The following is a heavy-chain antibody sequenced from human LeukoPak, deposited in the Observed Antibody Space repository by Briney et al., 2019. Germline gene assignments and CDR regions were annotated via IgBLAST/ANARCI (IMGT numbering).Heavy chain of an antibody. CDR3: ARVGSSYTYYYDKVDAFDI. J-gene: IGHJ3*02. CDR2: INPNSGGT. V-gene: IGHV1-2*02. D-gene: IGHD3-22*01. Sequence: ASVKVSCTASGYTFTGYYMHWVRQAPGQGLEWMGWINPNSGGTNYAQKFQGRVTMTRDTSMSTAYMELSRLRSDDTAVYYCARVGSSYTYYYDKVDAFDIWGQGTMVTVSS. CDR1: GYTFTGYY.